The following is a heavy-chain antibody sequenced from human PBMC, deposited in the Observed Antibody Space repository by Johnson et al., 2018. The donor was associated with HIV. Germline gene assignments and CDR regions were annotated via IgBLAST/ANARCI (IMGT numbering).Heavy chain of an antibody. D-gene: IGHD3-16*01. CDR3: ASLIWGVGFDI. V-gene: IGHV3-73*02. CDR1: GFTFSGSA. Sequence: VQLVESGGGLVQPGGSLKLSCAASGFTFSGSAMHWVRQASGKGLEWVGRIRSKANSYATAYAASVKGRFTNSRDNSKNTLYLQMNSLRAEDTAVYYCASLIWGVGFDIWGQGTMVTVSS. CDR2: IRSKANSYAT. J-gene: IGHJ3*02.